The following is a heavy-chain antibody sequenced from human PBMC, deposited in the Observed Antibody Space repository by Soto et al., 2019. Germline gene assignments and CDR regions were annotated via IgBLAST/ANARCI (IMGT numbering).Heavy chain of an antibody. Sequence: PSETLALTCAVAGGSISSCGYSGSWIRQPPGKGLEWVGYVYHSCITDYNPSLKSRVTISVDRSKNQFSLKLSSVTAADTAVYYCASAGTIFGVARDDWFDPWGQGTLVTVYS. J-gene: IGHJ5*02. V-gene: IGHV4-30-2*01. CDR1: GGSISSCGYS. CDR2: VYHSCIT. CDR3: ASAGTIFGVARDDWFDP. D-gene: IGHD3-3*01.